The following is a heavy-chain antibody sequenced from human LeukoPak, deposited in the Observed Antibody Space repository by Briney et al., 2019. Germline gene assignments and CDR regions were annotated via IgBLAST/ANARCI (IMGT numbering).Heavy chain of an antibody. D-gene: IGHD6-13*01. J-gene: IGHJ5*02. CDR2: INPSGGST. CDR1: GYTFTSYY. Sequence: ASVKVSCNASGYTFTSYYMHWVRQAPGQGLEWMGIINPSGGSTSYAQKFQGRVTMTRDTSTSTVYMELSSLRSEDTAVYYCARDSLVAAAGREVRYNWFDPWGQGTLVTVSS. CDR3: ARDSLVAAAGREVRYNWFDP. V-gene: IGHV1-46*01.